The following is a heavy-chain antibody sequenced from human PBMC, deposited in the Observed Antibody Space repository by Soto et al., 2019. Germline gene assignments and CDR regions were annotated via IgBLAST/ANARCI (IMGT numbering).Heavy chain of an antibody. J-gene: IGHJ6*02. CDR2: IYSHDDT. V-gene: IGHV4-39*01. D-gene: IGHD2-2*03. CDR1: GGSVSSNDYS. Sequence: KTSETLSLTCTVSGGSVSSNDYSWGWVRQSPGKGLEWIGAIYSHDDTHYNPSLLSRVTISVDTSKNEFSLRLNSVTAADTAVYYCFILNGYCVSTKCRGYYGMDVWGQGTTVTVSS. CDR3: FILNGYCVSTKCRGYYGMDV.